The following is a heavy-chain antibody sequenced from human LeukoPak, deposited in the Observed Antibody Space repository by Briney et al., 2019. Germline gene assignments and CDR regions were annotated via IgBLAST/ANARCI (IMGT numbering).Heavy chain of an antibody. CDR1: GLTFSDYY. CDR3: AREPIQLWLRGAFDI. Sequence: GGSLRLSCAASGLTFSDYYMSWIRQAPGRGLEWVSYISSSSSYTNYADSVKGRFTISRDNAKNSLYLQMNSLRAEDTAVYYCAREPIQLWLRGAFDIWGQGTMVTVSS. CDR2: ISSSSSYT. D-gene: IGHD5-18*01. J-gene: IGHJ3*02. V-gene: IGHV3-11*05.